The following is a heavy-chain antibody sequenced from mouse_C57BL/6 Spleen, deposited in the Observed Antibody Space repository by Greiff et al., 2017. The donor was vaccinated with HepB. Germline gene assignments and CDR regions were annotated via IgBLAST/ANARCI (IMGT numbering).Heavy chain of an antibody. CDR1: GFTFSDYG. Sequence: DVMLVESGGGLVKPGGSLKLSCAASGFTFSDYGMHWVRQAPEKGLEWVAYISSGSSTIYYADTVKGRFTISRDNAKNTLFLQMTSLRSEDTAMYYCACITTVVAGDYWGQGTTLTVSS. CDR2: ISSGSSTI. D-gene: IGHD1-1*01. CDR3: ACITTVVAGDY. J-gene: IGHJ2*01. V-gene: IGHV5-17*01.